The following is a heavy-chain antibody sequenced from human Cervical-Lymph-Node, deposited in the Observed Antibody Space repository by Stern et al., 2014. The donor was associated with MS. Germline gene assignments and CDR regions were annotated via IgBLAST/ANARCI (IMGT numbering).Heavy chain of an antibody. D-gene: IGHD3-3*01. CDR3: ARNYEFWTGPLDY. Sequence: QVQLVQSGSELQKPGASVKVSCKASGFPFTKYAMNWVRQAPGQGLAWMGWINTNTGKPTYAQGFTGRFALPLETSVSTAYLQISSLKAEDTAVYYCARNYEFWTGPLDYWGQGTLVTVSS. V-gene: IGHV7-4-1*02. CDR2: INTNTGKP. J-gene: IGHJ4*02. CDR1: GFPFTKYA.